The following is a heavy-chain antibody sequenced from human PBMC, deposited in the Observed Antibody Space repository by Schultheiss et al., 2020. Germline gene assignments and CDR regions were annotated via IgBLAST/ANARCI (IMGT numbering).Heavy chain of an antibody. J-gene: IGHJ6*02. CDR3: ARVNYYGSGSYAAYGMDV. Sequence: SQTLSLTCTVSGGSISSGGYYWSWIRQHPGKGLEWIGYIYYSGSTNYNPSLKSRVTMSVDTSKKQFSLKLSSVTAADTAVYYCARVNYYGSGSYAAYGMDVWGQGTTVTVSS. CDR1: GGSISSGGYY. D-gene: IGHD3-10*01. CDR2: IYYSGST. V-gene: IGHV4-31*03.